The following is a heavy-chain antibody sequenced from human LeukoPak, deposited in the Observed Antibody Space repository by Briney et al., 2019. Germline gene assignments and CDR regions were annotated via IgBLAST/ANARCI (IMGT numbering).Heavy chain of an antibody. CDR2: INPNSGGT. CDR1: GYTFSGYY. V-gene: IGHV1-2*04. D-gene: IGHD2-2*01. Sequence: GASVKVSCKASGYTFSGYYIHWVRQAPGQGLEWMGWINPNSGGTNYAQKFQGWVTMTRDTSIDTAYMELSRLRSDDTAVYYCARYCSSTSCYNWFDPWGQGTLVTVSS. CDR3: ARYCSSTSCYNWFDP. J-gene: IGHJ5*02.